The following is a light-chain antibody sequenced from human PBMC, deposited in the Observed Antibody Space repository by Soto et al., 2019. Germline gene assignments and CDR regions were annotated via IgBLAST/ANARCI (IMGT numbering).Light chain of an antibody. CDR1: VSDVGTFGP. CDR2: EGN. CDR3: CSYVGARTYG. V-gene: IGLV2-23*01. J-gene: IGLJ1*01. Sequence: QSALTQPASVSGSPGQSITISCTGSVSDVGTFGPVSWYQQHPGQVPKLIIYEGNRRPSGVSGRFSGSKSGNTASLTISGLQAEDEADYYCCSYVGARTYGFGSGTKVTVL.